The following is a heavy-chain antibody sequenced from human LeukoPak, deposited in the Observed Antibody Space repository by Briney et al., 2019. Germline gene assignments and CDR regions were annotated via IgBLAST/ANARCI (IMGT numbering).Heavy chain of an antibody. V-gene: IGHV1-2*02. CDR3: ARWLPTNYFGY. Sequence: GASVKVSFNSSGYTFSGYYMYWVRQAPGQGLEWMGWINPNNDDTNSAPKFQGRVSMTWDTSISTAYMQLNTLTSDDTAVYYCARWLPTNYFGYRGQGTLVTVSS. J-gene: IGHJ4*02. D-gene: IGHD5-12*01. CDR2: INPNNDDT. CDR1: GYTFSGYY.